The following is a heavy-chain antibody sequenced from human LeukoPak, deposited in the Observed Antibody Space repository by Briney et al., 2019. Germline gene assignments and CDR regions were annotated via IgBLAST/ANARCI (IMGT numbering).Heavy chain of an antibody. CDR2: IIPIFGTA. D-gene: IGHD5-12*01. V-gene: IGHV1-69*13. CDR3: ARPAKRGGYSGYEFDY. CDR1: GGTFSSYA. J-gene: IGHJ4*02. Sequence: GASVKVSCKASGGTFSSYAISWVRQAPGQGLEWMGGIIPIFGTANYAQKFQGRVTITADESTSTAYMELSSLRSEDTAVYYCARPAKRGGYSGYEFDYWGQGTLVTVSS.